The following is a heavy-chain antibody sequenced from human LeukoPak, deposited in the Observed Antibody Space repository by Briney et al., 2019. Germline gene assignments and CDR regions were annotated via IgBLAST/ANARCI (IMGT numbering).Heavy chain of an antibody. CDR3: ARGFMIRGALGSLDS. D-gene: IGHD3-10*01. Sequence: ASVKVSCKASGYTFTNDDLNWVRQVTGQGLEWMGWMNPNSGDAGYAQKFQGRVTMTWNTSMSAAYMELSSLKSEDTAVYYCARGFMIRGALGSLDSWGQGTLVTVSS. CDR2: MNPNSGDA. J-gene: IGHJ4*02. V-gene: IGHV1-8*01. CDR1: GYTFTNDD.